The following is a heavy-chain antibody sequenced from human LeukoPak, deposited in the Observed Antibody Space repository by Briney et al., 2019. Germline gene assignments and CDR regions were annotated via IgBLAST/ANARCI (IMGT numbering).Heavy chain of an antibody. Sequence: GGSLRLSCAASGFTFSRYAMHWVRQAPGKGLEYVSAISSNGGSTYYANSVKGRFTISRDNSKNTLYLQMGSLRAEDMAVYYCARDPFDYWGQGTLVTVSS. CDR3: ARDPFDY. V-gene: IGHV3-64*01. CDR2: ISSNGGST. CDR1: GFTFSRYA. J-gene: IGHJ4*02.